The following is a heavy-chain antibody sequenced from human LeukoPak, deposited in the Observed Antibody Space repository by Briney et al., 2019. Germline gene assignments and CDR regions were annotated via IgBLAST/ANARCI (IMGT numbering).Heavy chain of an antibody. V-gene: IGHV3-7*01. J-gene: IGHJ5*02. CDR2: IKQDGSEK. CDR1: GFSFSTYW. CDR3: ARIAITIFGVVKGLDP. D-gene: IGHD3-3*01. Sequence: GGSLRLSCAASGFSFSTYWMSWVRQAPGKGLEWVANIKQDGSEKYYVDSVKGRFTISRDNAKNSLYLQMNSLRAEDTAVYYCARIAITIFGVVKGLDPWGRGTLVTVSP.